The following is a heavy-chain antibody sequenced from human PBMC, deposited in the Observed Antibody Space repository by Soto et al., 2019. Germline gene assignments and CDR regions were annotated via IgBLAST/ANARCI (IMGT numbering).Heavy chain of an antibody. J-gene: IGHJ5*02. D-gene: IGHD6-13*01. CDR1: GGSFSGYY. CDR2: INHSGST. CDR3: ARGRSSPGRFDP. Sequence: QVQLQQWGAGLLKPSETLSLTCAVYGGSFSGYYWSWIRQPPGKGLEWIGEINHSGSTNYNPSLKSRVTISVDTSKNQFSLKLSSVTAADTAVYYCARGRSSPGRFDPWGQGTLVTVSS. V-gene: IGHV4-34*01.